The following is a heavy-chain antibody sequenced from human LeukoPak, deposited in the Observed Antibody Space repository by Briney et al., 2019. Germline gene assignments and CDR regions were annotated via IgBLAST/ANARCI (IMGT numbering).Heavy chain of an antibody. Sequence: ASVKVSCKASGGTFSSYAISWVRQAPGQGLEWMGWINPNSGGTNYAQKFQGRVTMTRDTSISTAYMELSRLRSDDTAVYYCARVSSRYCSGGSCFPSYGYWGQGTLVTVSS. CDR3: ARVSSRYCSGGSCFPSYGY. V-gene: IGHV1-2*02. CDR2: INPNSGGT. CDR1: GGTFSSYA. D-gene: IGHD2-15*01. J-gene: IGHJ4*02.